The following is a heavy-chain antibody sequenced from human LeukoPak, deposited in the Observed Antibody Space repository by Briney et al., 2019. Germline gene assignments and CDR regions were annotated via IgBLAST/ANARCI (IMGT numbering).Heavy chain of an antibody. CDR2: IYYSGSA. V-gene: IGHV4-59*01. CDR1: GGSISSYY. J-gene: IGHJ5*02. D-gene: IGHD3-3*01. CDR3: ARSEDDFWSGSQGSWFDP. Sequence: SETLSLTCTVSGGSISSYYWSWIRQPPGKGLEWIGYIYYSGSANYNPSLKSRVTISVDTSENQFSLKLSSVTAADTAVYYCARSEDDFWSGSQGSWFDPWGQGTLVTVSS.